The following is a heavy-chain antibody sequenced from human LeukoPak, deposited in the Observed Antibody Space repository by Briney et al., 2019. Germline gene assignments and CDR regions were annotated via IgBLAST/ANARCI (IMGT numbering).Heavy chain of an antibody. Sequence: SETLSLTCTVSGGSISSYYWNWIRQPPGKGLEWIGYIYYSGSTNYNPSLKSRVTISVDTSKNQFSLKLSSVTAADTAVYYCARGKDYYDTSGYPTFHYWGQGTLVTVSS. CDR2: IYYSGST. J-gene: IGHJ4*02. V-gene: IGHV4-59*01. CDR1: GGSISSYY. CDR3: ARGKDYYDTSGYPTFHY. D-gene: IGHD3-22*01.